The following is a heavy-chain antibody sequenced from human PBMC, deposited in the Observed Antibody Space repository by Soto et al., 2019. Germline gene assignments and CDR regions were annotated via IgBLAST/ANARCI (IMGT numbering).Heavy chain of an antibody. V-gene: IGHV4-39*01. CDR3: ARLFPHSGSYLDY. D-gene: IGHD1-26*01. Sequence: QLQLQESGPGLVKPSETLSLTCTVSGGSISSGSYYWGWIRQPPGKGLEWIGSIYYSGSTYYNPSLKSRGTISVDTSKNQFSLKLSSVTAADTAVYYCARLFPHSGSYLDYWGQGTLVTVSS. J-gene: IGHJ4*02. CDR2: IYYSGST. CDR1: GGSISSGSYY.